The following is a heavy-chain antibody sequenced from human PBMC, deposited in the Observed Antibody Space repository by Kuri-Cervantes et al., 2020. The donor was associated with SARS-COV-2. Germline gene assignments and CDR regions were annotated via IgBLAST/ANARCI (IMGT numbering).Heavy chain of an antibody. J-gene: IGHJ4*02. CDR2: INHSGST. CDR3: ARNAPPPSQYCSSTSCYGGYYFDY. D-gene: IGHD2-2*01. CDR1: GGSISSYY. Sequence: SETLSLTCTVSGGSISSYYWSWIRQPPGKGLEWIGEINHSGSTNYNPSLKSRVTISVDTSKNQFSLRLSSVTAADTAVYYCARNAPPPSQYCSSTSCYGGYYFDYWGQGTLVTVSS. V-gene: IGHV4-34*01.